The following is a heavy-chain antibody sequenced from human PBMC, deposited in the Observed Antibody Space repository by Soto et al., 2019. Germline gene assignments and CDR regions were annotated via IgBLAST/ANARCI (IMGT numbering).Heavy chain of an antibody. CDR2: ISYDGSNK. CDR1: GFTFSSHA. V-gene: IGHV3-30-3*01. D-gene: IGHD6-19*01. Sequence: QVQLEESGGGVVQPGRSLRLSCAASGFTFSSHAMHCFRQAPGKGLEWVAVISYDGSNKFYADSVEGRFTISRDNSKNTRHRQRNSLRPEDTAVYHCVRDRVVAGIGEVDYWVQGTLVTVSS. J-gene: IGHJ4*02. CDR3: VRDRVVAGIGEVDY.